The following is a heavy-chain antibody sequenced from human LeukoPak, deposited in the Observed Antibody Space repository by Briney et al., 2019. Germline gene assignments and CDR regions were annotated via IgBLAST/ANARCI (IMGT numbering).Heavy chain of an antibody. CDR2: MSYDGAIT. CDR3: AKRGEYSSSGGGYYFDY. D-gene: IGHD6-13*01. V-gene: IGHV3-30-3*02. Sequence: GGSLRLSCTASGFTFSSYTMHWVRQAPGKGLECVAVMSYDGAITYYADSVKGRFTISRDNSKNTLYLQMNSLRAEDTAVYYCAKRGEYSSSGGGYYFDYWGQGTLVTVSS. J-gene: IGHJ4*02. CDR1: GFTFSSYT.